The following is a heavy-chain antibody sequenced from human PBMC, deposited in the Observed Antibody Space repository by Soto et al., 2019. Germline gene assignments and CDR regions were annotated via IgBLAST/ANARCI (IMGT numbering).Heavy chain of an antibody. J-gene: IGHJ3*02. D-gene: IGHD1-1*01. V-gene: IGHV1-69*13. CDR2: IIPIFGTA. CDR3: ASPNPYRNLSTPSDAFDI. CDR1: GGTFSSYA. Sequence: ASVKVSCKASGGTFSSYAISWVRQAPGQGLEWMGGIIPIFGTANYAQKFQGRVTITADESTSTAYMELSSLRSEDTAVYYCASPNPYRNLSTPSDAFDIWGQGTMVTVSS.